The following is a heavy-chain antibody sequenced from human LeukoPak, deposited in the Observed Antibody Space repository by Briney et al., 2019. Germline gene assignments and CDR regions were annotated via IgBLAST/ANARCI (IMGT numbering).Heavy chain of an antibody. V-gene: IGHV3-23*01. CDR1: GFTFSSYA. D-gene: IGHD2-15*01. CDR2: ISASGGTT. Sequence: GGSLRLSCAASGFTFSSYAMSWVRQAPGKGLEWVSAISASGGTTYYADSVKGRFTISRDNSKNTLSLQMNSLRAEDTAVYYCARDRRYCSGGSCYQSFDYWGQGTLVTVSS. J-gene: IGHJ4*02. CDR3: ARDRRYCSGGSCYQSFDY.